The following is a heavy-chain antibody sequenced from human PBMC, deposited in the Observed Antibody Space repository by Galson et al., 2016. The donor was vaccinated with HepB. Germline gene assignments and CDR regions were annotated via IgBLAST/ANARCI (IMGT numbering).Heavy chain of an antibody. CDR1: GFTFSRYA. V-gene: IGHV3-64D*06. CDR2: FSINGGST. J-gene: IGHJ6*02. CDR3: VKTRGITIFGVVIQNYYGMDV. D-gene: IGHD3-3*01. Sequence: SLRLSCAASGFTFSRYAMHWVRQAPGKGLEYVSGFSINGGSTYYADSVKGRFTISRDNSKNTLYLQMSSLRAEDTAVYYCVKTRGITIFGVVIQNYYGMDVWGQGTTVTVSS.